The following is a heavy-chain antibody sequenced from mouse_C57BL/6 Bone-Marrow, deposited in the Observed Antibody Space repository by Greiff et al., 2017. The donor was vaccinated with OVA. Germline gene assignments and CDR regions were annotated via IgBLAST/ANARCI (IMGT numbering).Heavy chain of an antibody. Sequence: VQLQQSGAELVRPGASVKLSCTASGFNIKDDYMHWVKQRPEQGLEWIGWIDPENGDTEYASKFQGKATITADTSSNTAYLQLSSLTSEGTAVYYCTTIGYLLWYRGQGTTLTVSS. V-gene: IGHV14-4*01. D-gene: IGHD2-1*01. CDR1: GFNIKDDY. CDR2: IDPENGDT. J-gene: IGHJ2*01. CDR3: TTIGYLLWY.